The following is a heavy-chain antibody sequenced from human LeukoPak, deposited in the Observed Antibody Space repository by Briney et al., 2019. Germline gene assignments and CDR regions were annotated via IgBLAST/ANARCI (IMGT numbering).Heavy chain of an antibody. V-gene: IGHV3-7*01. D-gene: IGHD2-2*01. Sequence: GGSLRLSCGASGFTFDDYWMSWVRQAPGQGLEWVANINQDGSEKYYLDSAKGRFTISRDNARNSLYLQVNSLRAEDTAVYYCARGGTSGYSSTRHFWGGNYYFDYWGQGSLVTVSS. CDR2: INQDGSEK. CDR1: GFTFDDYW. CDR3: ARGGTSGYSSTRHFWGGNYYFDY. J-gene: IGHJ4*02.